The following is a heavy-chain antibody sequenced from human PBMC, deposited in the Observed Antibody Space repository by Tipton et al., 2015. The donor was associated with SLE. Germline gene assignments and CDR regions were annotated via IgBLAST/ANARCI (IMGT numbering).Heavy chain of an antibody. CDR2: ISHTGRT. CDR1: GGSFSGYS. V-gene: IGHV4-34*01. J-gene: IGHJ6*02. CDR3: VRGSASGYFGMDV. Sequence: TLSLTCAVYGGSFSGYSWSWIRQPPGKGLQWIGEISHTGRTNYNPSLQSRVTISVDRSNYHFSLRLASVTAADTAVYYCVRGSASGYFGMDVWDQGTTVTVSS.